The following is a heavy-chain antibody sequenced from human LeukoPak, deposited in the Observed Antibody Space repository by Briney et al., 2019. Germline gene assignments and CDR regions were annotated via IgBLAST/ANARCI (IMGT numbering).Heavy chain of an antibody. CDR3: ARSAIAVASFDY. V-gene: IGHV4-59*08. CDR2: IYYSGST. D-gene: IGHD6-19*01. J-gene: IGHJ4*02. Sequence: SETLSLTCTVSGGSISSYYWSWIRQPPGKGLEWIGYIYYSGSTNYNPSLKSRVTISVDTSKNQFSLKLSSVTAADTAVYYCARSAIAVASFDYWGQGTLVTVFS. CDR1: GGSISSYY.